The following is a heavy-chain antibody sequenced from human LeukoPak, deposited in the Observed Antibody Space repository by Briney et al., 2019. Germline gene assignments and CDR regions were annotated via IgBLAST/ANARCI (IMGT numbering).Heavy chain of an antibody. J-gene: IGHJ3*02. CDR2: IKQDGSEK. CDR1: GFTFSSYW. V-gene: IGHV3-7*01. CDR3: ARFLAGSSWHDAFDI. Sequence: PGGSLRLSCAASGFTFSSYWMSWVRQAPGKGLEWVANIKQDGSEKYYVDSVKGRFTISRDNAKNSLYLQMNSLRAEDTAVYYCARFLAGSSWHDAFDIWGQGTMVTVSS. D-gene: IGHD6-13*01.